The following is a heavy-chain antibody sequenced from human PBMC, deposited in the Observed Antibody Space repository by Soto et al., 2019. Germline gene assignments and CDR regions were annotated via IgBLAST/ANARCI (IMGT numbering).Heavy chain of an antibody. CDR3: ARGSTGRPTNYFDY. CDR1: GGSSSSGDYY. D-gene: IGHD3-10*01. J-gene: IGHJ4*02. V-gene: IGHV4-30-4*01. Sequence: SETLSLTCTVSGGSSSSGDYYWSWIRQPPGKGLEWIGYIYYSGSTYYNPSLKSRVTISVDTSTNQFSLKLSSVTAADTAVYYWARGSTGRPTNYFDYCGEGTLVTVSS. CDR2: IYYSGST.